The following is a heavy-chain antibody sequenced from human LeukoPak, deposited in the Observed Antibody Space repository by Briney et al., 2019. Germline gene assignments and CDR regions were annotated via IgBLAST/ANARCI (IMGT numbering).Heavy chain of an antibody. CDR1: GVTFSNYS. Sequence: GGSLRLSCAASGVTFSNYSMNWVRQAPGKGLEWVSSISTRSTYIYYADSVKGRFTISRDNAKNSLFLQMNSLRAEDTAVYFCAKSTRAVMAMMDVWGKGTTVTVSS. D-gene: IGHD3-16*01. CDR3: AKSTRAVMAMMDV. CDR2: ISTRSTYI. J-gene: IGHJ6*04. V-gene: IGHV3-21*01.